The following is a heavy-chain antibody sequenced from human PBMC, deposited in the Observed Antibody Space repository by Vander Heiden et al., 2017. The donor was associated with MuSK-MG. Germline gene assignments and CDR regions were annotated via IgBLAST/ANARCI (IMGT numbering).Heavy chain of an antibody. CDR3: ARAAVYGSNGYYPPAEYYEH. D-gene: IGHD3-22*01. J-gene: IGHJ1*01. Sequence: QVQLQVSCPVLVKPLATLSLTCAVSGYSISSGYYWGCLRQPPGKGLEWIGSIYHSASTYYHPSIKRRVIIAVDTSKNQFSLKLSSLTAANTTVYYCARAAVYGSNGYYPPAEYYEHWGEGRMVTIYS. V-gene: IGHV4-38-2*01. CDR1: GYSISSGYY. CDR2: IYHSAST.